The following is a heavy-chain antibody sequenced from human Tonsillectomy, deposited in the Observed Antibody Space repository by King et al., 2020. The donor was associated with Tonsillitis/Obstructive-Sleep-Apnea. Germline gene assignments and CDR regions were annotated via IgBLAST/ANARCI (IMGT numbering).Heavy chain of an antibody. V-gene: IGHV3-30*01. CDR3: ARDRWEWLRFFDY. J-gene: IGHJ4*02. D-gene: IGHD5-12*01. CDR1: GFTFSSYA. CDR2: ISYDGSNK. Sequence: VQLVESGGGVVQPGRSLRLSCAASGFTFSSYAMHWVRQAPGKGLEWVAVISYDGSNKYYADSVKGRFTISRDNSKNTLYLQMNSLRAEDTAAYYCARDRWEWLRFFDYWGQGTLVTVSS.